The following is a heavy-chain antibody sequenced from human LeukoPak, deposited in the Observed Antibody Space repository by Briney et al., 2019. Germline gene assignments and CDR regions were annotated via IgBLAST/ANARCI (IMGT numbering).Heavy chain of an antibody. CDR2: IKPDGSEN. CDR3: AGSFGDVKNF. CDR1: GFTIRDYW. Sequence: GGSLRLSCAGSGFTIRDYWMSWLRQAPGKGPEWVAHIKPDGSENYYVASVKVRFIISRDDARNSLSLQMNSLRAEDTAVYYCAGSFGDVKNFWGQGTLVTVSS. J-gene: IGHJ4*01. D-gene: IGHD3-10*01. V-gene: IGHV3-7*01.